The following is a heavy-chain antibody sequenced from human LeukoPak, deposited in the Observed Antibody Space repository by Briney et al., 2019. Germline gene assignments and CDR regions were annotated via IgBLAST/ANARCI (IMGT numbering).Heavy chain of an antibody. V-gene: IGHV4-61*01. CDR2: IYYSGST. Sequence: PSETLSLTCTVSGGSVSSGSYYWSWIRQPPGKGLEWIGYIYYSGSTNYNPSLKSRVTISVDTSKNQFSLKLSSVTAADTAVYYCTRYYDSSGRQGESDAFDIWGQGTMVTVSS. D-gene: IGHD3-22*01. CDR1: GGSVSSGSYY. CDR3: TRYYDSSGRQGESDAFDI. J-gene: IGHJ3*02.